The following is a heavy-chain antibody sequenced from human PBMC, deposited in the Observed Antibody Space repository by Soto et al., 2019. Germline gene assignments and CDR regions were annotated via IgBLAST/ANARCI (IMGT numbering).Heavy chain of an antibody. CDR3: ARDSGYDVSWFDP. D-gene: IGHD5-12*01. CDR2: IYYSGST. V-gene: IGHV4-30-4*01. J-gene: IGHJ5*02. Sequence: SETLSLTCTVSGGSISSGDYYWSWIRQPPGKGLEGIGYIYYSGSTYYNPSLKSRVTISVDTSKNQFSLKLSSVTAADTAVYYCARDSGYDVSWFDPWGQGTRVTVSS. CDR1: GGSISSGDYY.